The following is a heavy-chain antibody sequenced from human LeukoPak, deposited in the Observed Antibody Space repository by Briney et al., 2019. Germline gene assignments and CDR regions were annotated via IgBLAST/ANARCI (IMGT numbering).Heavy chain of an antibody. Sequence: GGSLRLSCAASGFTFSSYAMSWVRQAPGKGLEWVSAISGSGGSTYYANSVKGRFTISRDNSKNTLYLQMNSLRAEDTAVYYCAKGRGVIHSILYYWGQGTLVTVSS. V-gene: IGHV3-23*01. CDR1: GFTFSSYA. CDR2: ISGSGGST. D-gene: IGHD3-10*01. J-gene: IGHJ4*02. CDR3: AKGRGVIHSILYY.